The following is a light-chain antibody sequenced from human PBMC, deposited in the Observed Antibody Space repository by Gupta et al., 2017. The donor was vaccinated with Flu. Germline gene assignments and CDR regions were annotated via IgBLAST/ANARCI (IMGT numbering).Light chain of an antibody. CDR2: GAS. CDR3: QQYNIWPIS. CDR1: QSVSSN. V-gene: IGKV3-15*01. J-gene: IGKJ5*01. Sequence: GERATLSCRASQSVSSNLAWYQQKPGQAPRLLIYGASTRATGVPARFSGSASGTEFTLTISSLQSEDFAVYYCQQYNIWPISFGQGTRLEIK.